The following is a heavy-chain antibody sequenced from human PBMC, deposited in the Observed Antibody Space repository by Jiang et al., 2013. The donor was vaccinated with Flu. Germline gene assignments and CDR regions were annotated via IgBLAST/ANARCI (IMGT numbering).Heavy chain of an antibody. CDR3: AREGYYFDTTGSPRSHGLDV. Sequence: GSELKKPGASVKVSCKASAYSFTKYALTWVRQAPGQGLEWMGWINTKTGDPTYAQAFTGRFVFSSDTSVSTAYLHISGLKAEDTAVYYCAREGYYFDTTGSPRSHGLDVWGQGTAVTVSS. V-gene: IGHV7-4-1*02. J-gene: IGHJ6*02. CDR2: INTKTGDP. CDR1: AYSFTKYA. D-gene: IGHD3-22*01.